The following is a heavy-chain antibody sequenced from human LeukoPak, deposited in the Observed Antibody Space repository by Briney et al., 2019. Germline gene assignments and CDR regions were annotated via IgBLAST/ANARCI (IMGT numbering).Heavy chain of an antibody. CDR3: ARVHPSYYYYGMDV. CDR2: IYYSGST. J-gene: IGHJ6*04. V-gene: IGHV4-31*03. CDR1: GGSISSGGYY. Sequence: KPSETLSLTCTVSGGSISSGGYYWSWIRQHPGKGLEWIGYIYYSGSTYYNPSLKSRVTISVDTSKNQFSLKLSSVTAADTAVYYCARVHPSYYYYGMDVWGKGTTVTVSS.